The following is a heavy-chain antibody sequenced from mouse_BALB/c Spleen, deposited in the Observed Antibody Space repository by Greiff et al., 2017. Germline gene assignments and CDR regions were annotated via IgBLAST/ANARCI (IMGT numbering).Heavy chain of an antibody. CDR3: ALSTMITTEFAY. CDR1: GYSITSGYY. V-gene: IGHV3-6*02. D-gene: IGHD2-4*01. J-gene: IGHJ3*01. Sequence: EVKLVESGPGLVKPSQSLSLTCSVTGYSITSGYYWNWIRQFPGNKLEWMGYISYDGSNNYNPSLKNRISITRDTSKNQFFLKLNSVTTEDTATYYCALSTMITTEFAYWGQGTLVTVSA. CDR2: ISYDGSN.